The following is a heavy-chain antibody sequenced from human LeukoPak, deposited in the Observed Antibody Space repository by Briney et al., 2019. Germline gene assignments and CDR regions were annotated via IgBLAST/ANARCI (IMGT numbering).Heavy chain of an antibody. D-gene: IGHD4-17*01. CDR1: GGTFSSYA. CDR3: ARDYGDYGVSGASDY. V-gene: IGHV1-69*04. Sequence: AASVKVSCKASGGTFSSYAISWVRQAPGQGLEWMGRIIPILGIANYAQKFQGRVTITADKSTSTAYMELSSLRSEDTAVYYCARDYGDYGVSGASDYWGQGTLVTVSS. CDR2: IIPILGIA. J-gene: IGHJ4*02.